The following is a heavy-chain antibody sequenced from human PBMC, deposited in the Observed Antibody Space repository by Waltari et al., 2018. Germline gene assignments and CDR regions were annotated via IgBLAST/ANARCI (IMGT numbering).Heavy chain of an antibody. CDR3: ARIKPQWLATTLYYFDY. CDR1: GGSISSSSYY. Sequence: QLQLQESGPGLVKPSETLSLTCTVAGGSISSSSYYWGWIRQPPGKGVEWIGSSYYSGSTYYNPSLKCRVTISVDTSKNQFSLKLSSVTAADTAVYYCARIKPQWLATTLYYFDYWGQGTLVTVSS. CDR2: SYYSGST. V-gene: IGHV4-39*01. D-gene: IGHD6-19*01. J-gene: IGHJ4*02.